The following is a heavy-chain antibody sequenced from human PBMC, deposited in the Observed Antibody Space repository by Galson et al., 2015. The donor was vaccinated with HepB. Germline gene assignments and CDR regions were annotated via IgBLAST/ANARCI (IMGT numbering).Heavy chain of an antibody. V-gene: IGHV1-8*01. J-gene: IGHJ6*03. Sequence: SVKVSCKASGYTFTSYDINWVRQATGQGLEWMGWMNPNSGNTGYAQKFQGRVTMTRNTSISTAYMELSSLRSEDTAVYYCARDSTVTTAHYYYYYYMDVWGKGTTVTVSS. CDR3: ARDSTVTTAHYYYYYYMDV. CDR2: MNPNSGNT. CDR1: GYTFTSYD. D-gene: IGHD4-11*01.